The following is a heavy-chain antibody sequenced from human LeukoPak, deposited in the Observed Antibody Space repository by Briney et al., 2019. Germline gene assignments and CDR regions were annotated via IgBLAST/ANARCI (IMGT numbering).Heavy chain of an antibody. D-gene: IGHD6-19*01. CDR2: IYSGGNT. Sequence: GGSLRLSCTVSGFTVSSNSMSWVRQAPGKGLEWVSFIYSGGNTHYSDSVRGRFTISRDNSKNTLYLQMNSLRAADTAVYYCAKNMGRWLVTQTAEYFQNWGQGSLVTVSS. CDR3: AKNMGRWLVTQTAEYFQN. CDR1: GFTVSSNS. V-gene: IGHV3-53*01. J-gene: IGHJ1*01.